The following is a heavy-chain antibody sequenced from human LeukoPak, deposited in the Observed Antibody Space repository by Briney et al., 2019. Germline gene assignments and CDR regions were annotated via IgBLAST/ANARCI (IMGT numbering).Heavy chain of an antibody. J-gene: IGHJ4*02. Sequence: SETLSLTCTVSGGSISSYYWSWIRQPPGKGLEWIGYIYYSGSTNYSPSLKSRVTISVDTSKNQFSLKLSSVTAADTAVYYCARAKRTIFGVVMEYYFDYWGQGTLVPVSS. CDR2: IYYSGST. V-gene: IGHV4-59*01. D-gene: IGHD3-3*01. CDR1: GGSISSYY. CDR3: ARAKRTIFGVVMEYYFDY.